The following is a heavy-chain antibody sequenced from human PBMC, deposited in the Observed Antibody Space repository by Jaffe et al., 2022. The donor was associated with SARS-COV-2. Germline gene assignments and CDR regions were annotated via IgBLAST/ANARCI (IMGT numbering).Heavy chain of an antibody. Sequence: QLQLQESGPGLVKPSETLSLTCTVSGGSISSSSYYWGWIRQPPGKGLEWIGSIYYSGSTYYNPSLKSRVTISVDTSKNQFSLKLSSVTAADTAVYYCARQGGITMIVVDYWGQGTLVTVSS. D-gene: IGHD3-22*01. CDR2: IYYSGST. CDR3: ARQGGITMIVVDY. CDR1: GGSISSSSYY. J-gene: IGHJ4*02. V-gene: IGHV4-39*01.